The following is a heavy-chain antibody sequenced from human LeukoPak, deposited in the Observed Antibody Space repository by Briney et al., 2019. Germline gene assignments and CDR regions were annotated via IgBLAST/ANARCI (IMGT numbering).Heavy chain of an antibody. J-gene: IGHJ4*02. D-gene: IGHD3-10*01. CDR2: IYYSGST. V-gene: IGHV4-59*01. CDR3: ARDKAYGSGSFDY. CDR1: GGSISSYY. Sequence: PSETRSLTCTVSGGSISSYYWSWIQQPPGKGLEWIGYIYYSGSTNYNPSLKSRVTISVDTSKNQFSLKLSSVTAADTAVYYCARDKAYGSGSFDYWGQGTLVTVSS.